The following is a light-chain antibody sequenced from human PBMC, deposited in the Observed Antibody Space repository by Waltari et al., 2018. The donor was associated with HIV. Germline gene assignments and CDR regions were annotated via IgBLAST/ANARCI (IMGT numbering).Light chain of an antibody. CDR3: NSYTSTTTRWL. CDR2: DVG. V-gene: IGLV2-14*03. J-gene: IGLJ3*02. CDR1: SSDVGVYNY. Sequence: QSALTQPASVSGSPGQSIIISCTAPSSDVGVYNYVSCYQQHPGKAPKLIIFDVGNRPSGVSNRFSGSKSGNTASLTISGLQTEDEADYYCNSYTSTTTRWLFGGGTRLTVL.